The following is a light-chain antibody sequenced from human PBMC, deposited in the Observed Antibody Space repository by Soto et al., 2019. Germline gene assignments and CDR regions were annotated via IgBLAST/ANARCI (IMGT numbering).Light chain of an antibody. J-gene: IGLJ1*01. V-gene: IGLV1-47*01. Sequence: QSVLTQPPSASGTPGQTVTISCSGANSNIGSTYVYWYQELPGTAPKLLIYGTYDRPSGVPGRFSGSKSGTSASLVIRGLRSEDEATYYCAAWDDSLSGYVFGTGTKLTVL. CDR1: NSNIGSTY. CDR3: AAWDDSLSGYV. CDR2: GTY.